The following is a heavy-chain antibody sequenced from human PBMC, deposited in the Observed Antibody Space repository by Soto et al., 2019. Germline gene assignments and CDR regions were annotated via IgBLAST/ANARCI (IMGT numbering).Heavy chain of an antibody. D-gene: IGHD5-18*01. CDR2: IYYSGST. J-gene: IGHJ4*02. CDR3: ARHYGYEVFDY. Sequence: SETLSLTCTVSGGSISSYYWSWIRQPPGKGLEWIGYIYYSGSTNYNPSLKSRVTISVDTSKNQFSLKLSSVTAADTAVYDCARHYGYEVFDYWGQGTLVTVSS. CDR1: GGSISSYY. V-gene: IGHV4-59*08.